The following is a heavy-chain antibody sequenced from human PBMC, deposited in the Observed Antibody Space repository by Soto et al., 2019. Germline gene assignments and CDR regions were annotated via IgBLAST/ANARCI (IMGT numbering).Heavy chain of an antibody. D-gene: IGHD6-13*01. V-gene: IGHV4-34*01. Sequence: SETLSLTCAVYGGSFSGYYWSWIRQPPGKGLEWIGEINHSGSTNYNPSLKSRVTISVDTSKNQFSLKLSSVTAADTAVYYCARATARFLQRLVRKAAYFDYWGQGTLVTVSS. CDR3: ARATARFLQRLVRKAAYFDY. CDR2: INHSGST. CDR1: GGSFSGYY. J-gene: IGHJ4*02.